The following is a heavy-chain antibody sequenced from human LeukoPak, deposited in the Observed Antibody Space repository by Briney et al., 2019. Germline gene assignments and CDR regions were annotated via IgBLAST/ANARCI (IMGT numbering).Heavy chain of an antibody. J-gene: IGHJ4*02. CDR3: AREEAPVGGSSFDY. Sequence: GGSLRLSCAASGFTFSTYAMHWVRQAPGKGLEHVSSISSGGVNTYYADSVRGRFTISRDNSKNTLYLYMGSLRAEDMAVYYCAREEAPVGGSSFDYWGQGTLVTVSS. V-gene: IGHV3-64*02. CDR2: ISSGGVNT. CDR1: GFTFSTYA. D-gene: IGHD1-26*01.